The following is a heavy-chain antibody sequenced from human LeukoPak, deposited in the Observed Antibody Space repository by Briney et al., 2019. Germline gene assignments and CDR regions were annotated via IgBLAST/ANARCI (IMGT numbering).Heavy chain of an antibody. CDR3: VRVGNSLNYFDC. Sequence: GGSLRLSCAASGFSFSSYEMNWVRQAPGKGLEWVSYIRSSGSTTYYADSVKGRFTITRDNAKDSLYLQMNSLRAEDTAVYYCVRVGNSLNYFDCWGQGTLVTVSS. CDR2: IRSSGSTT. V-gene: IGHV3-48*03. D-gene: IGHD3-16*01. CDR1: GFSFSSYE. J-gene: IGHJ4*02.